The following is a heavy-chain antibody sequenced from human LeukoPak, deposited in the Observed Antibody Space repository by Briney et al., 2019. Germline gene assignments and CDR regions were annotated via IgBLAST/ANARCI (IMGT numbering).Heavy chain of an antibody. CDR3: ARGLGFSIAARHHYYYMDV. Sequence: PSETLSLTCAVYGGSRSGYYWSWIRQPPGKGLEWIGEINHSGSTNYNPSLKSRVSISVDTSKNQFSLKLSSVTAADTAVYYCARGLGFSIAARHHYYYMDVWGKGTTVTVSS. V-gene: IGHV4-34*01. D-gene: IGHD6-6*01. CDR2: INHSGST. CDR1: GGSRSGYY. J-gene: IGHJ6*03.